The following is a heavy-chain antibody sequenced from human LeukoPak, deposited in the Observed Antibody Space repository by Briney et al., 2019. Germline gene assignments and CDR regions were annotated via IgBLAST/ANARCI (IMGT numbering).Heavy chain of an antibody. CDR1: GGTFSSYA. CDR2: IIPIFGTA. Sequence: ASVKVSCKASGGTFSSYAISWVRQAPGQGLEWMGGIIPIFGTANYAQKFQGRVTITADESTRTAYMELSSLRSEDTAVYYCARAGDSSGYYYFNGYFQHWGQGTLVTVSS. J-gene: IGHJ1*01. V-gene: IGHV1-69*13. D-gene: IGHD3-22*01. CDR3: ARAGDSSGYYYFNGYFQH.